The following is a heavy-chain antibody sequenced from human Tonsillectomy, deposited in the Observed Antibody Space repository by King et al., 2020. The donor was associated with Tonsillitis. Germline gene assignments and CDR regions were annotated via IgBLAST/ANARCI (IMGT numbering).Heavy chain of an antibody. V-gene: IGHV3-30*18. J-gene: IGHJ6*03. D-gene: IGHD3-3*01. CDR3: AKDFGSGIYYYYYMDV. CDR1: GFTFSRNG. Sequence: VQLVESGGGVVQPGRSPRLSCAASGFTFSRNGMHWVRQAPGKGLEWVAVISHDGGKKYYADSVKGRFTISRDNSKNSLYLHVNSLRAEDTAVYYCAKDFGSGIYYYYYMDVWGKGTTVIVSS. CDR2: ISHDGGKK.